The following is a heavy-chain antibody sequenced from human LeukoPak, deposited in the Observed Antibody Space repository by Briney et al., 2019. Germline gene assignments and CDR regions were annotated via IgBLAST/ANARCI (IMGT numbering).Heavy chain of an antibody. CDR1: GFTFSIYS. J-gene: IGHJ6*03. CDR3: ARVAAGAETHTLHYHYMDV. CDR2: ISSTSTYI. D-gene: IGHD6-13*01. V-gene: IGHV3-21*01. Sequence: GGSLRLSCAASGFTFSIYSLTWVRQAPGKGLEWVSSISSTSTYIYYADSAKGRFTISRDNAQNSLYLQMNSLRAEDTAVYSCARVAAGAETHTLHYHYMDVWGKGTTVTVSS.